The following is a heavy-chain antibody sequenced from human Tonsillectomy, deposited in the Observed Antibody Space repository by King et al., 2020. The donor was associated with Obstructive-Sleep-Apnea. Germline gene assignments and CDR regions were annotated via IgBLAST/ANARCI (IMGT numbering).Heavy chain of an antibody. J-gene: IGHJ4*02. D-gene: IGHD2-21*02. Sequence: VQLVESGGGLVKPGGSLRLSCAASGFTFSSYIMNWVRQAPGKGLEWVSSISSSSDYIYYADSLKGRFTISRDNAKNSLYLQMNSLRGEDTAVYYCAREISCGGDCFSWDYWGQGTLVTVSS. CDR3: AREISCGGDCFSWDY. CDR1: GFTFSSYI. CDR2: ISSSSDYI. V-gene: IGHV3-21*01.